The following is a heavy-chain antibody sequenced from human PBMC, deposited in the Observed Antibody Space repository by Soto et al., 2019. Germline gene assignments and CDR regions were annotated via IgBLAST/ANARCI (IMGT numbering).Heavy chain of an antibody. CDR2: IVHGGST. CDR1: GFFISSGNY. V-gene: IGHV4-38-2*01. D-gene: IGHD2-15*01. J-gene: IGHJ3*01. CDR3: ARARWYAAFDV. Sequence: PSETLSLTCAVSGFFISSGNYWGRIRKPPGKGLEWVGGIVHGGSTYYNPSLKSRVTIAVDMSKNQFSLKLNSVTAADTAVYYCARARWYAAFDVWGQGTVVTVS.